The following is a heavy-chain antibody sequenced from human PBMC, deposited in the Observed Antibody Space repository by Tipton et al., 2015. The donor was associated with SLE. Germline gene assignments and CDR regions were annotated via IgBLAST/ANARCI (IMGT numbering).Heavy chain of an antibody. CDR3: ARGYTPDGFEL. V-gene: IGHV4-59*02. Sequence: LSCTVSGGSVRSHYWSWIRQPPGKGLEWIGYIFYSDNTNYNPSLKSRVTISVDTSKNQFSLELNSVTAADTAVYYCARGYTPDGFELWGPGTMVTVSS. CDR1: GGSVRSHY. CDR2: IFYSDNT. D-gene: IGHD5-18*01. J-gene: IGHJ3*01.